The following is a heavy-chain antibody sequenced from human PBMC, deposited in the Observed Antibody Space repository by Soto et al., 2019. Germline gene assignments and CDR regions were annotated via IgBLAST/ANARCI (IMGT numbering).Heavy chain of an antibody. CDR2: IYYIRST. CDR3: ARWLGYGPHFDY. Sequence: SETLSLTCTVSGGSISSGGYYWGWIRQHPGKGLEWIGYIYYIRSTYYNPSLKSRVTISVDTSKNQFSLKLSSVTAADTAVYYCARWLGYGPHFDYWGQGTLVTVSS. D-gene: IGHD5-12*01. V-gene: IGHV4-30-4*08. CDR1: GGSISSGGYY. J-gene: IGHJ4*02.